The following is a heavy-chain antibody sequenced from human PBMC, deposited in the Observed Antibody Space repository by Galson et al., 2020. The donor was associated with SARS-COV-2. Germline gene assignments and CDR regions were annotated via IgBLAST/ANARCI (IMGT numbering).Heavy chain of an antibody. CDR3: ARGDMRNDYFDY. V-gene: IGHV3-74*01. CDR1: GFTFSSYC. J-gene: IGHJ4*02. Sequence: GGSLSPSCAASGFTFSSYCMHCVRQAPGNGLVWVSRIHSEGSSTSYADSVKGQFTISGDDAKNTLYLHMSSLIAKDTAVYYCARGDMRNDYFDYWGQGTLVTVSS. CDR2: IHSEGSST. D-gene: IGHD3-16*01.